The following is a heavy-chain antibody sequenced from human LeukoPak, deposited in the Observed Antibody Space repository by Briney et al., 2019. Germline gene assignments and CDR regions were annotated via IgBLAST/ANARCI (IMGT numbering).Heavy chain of an antibody. CDR2: ISGSGGTT. CDR1: GFTFSSYG. Sequence: PGGSLRLSCAASGFTFSSYGMSWVRQAPGKGLEWVSAISGSGGTTYYADSVEGRFTISRDNSMNTLYLQMNSLRAEDTAVYYCARDNALVTTLRYYYYYMDVWGKGTTVTISS. CDR3: ARDNALVTTLRYYYYYMDV. D-gene: IGHD4-17*01. V-gene: IGHV3-23*01. J-gene: IGHJ6*03.